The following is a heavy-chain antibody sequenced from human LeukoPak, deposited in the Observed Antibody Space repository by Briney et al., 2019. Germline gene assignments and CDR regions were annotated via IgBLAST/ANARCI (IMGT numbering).Heavy chain of an antibody. CDR2: ISISSSYT. V-gene: IGHV3-11*05. J-gene: IGHJ4*02. D-gene: IGHD3-22*01. CDR1: GFTFSDYY. Sequence: GGSLRFSCAASGFTFSDYYMSWIRQAPGKGLEWVSYISISSSYTKYADSVKGRFTISRDNAKKSLYLQMNSLRADDSAVYYCARDRAPSGFYLGDFYYWGQGALVTVSS. CDR3: ARDRAPSGFYLGDFYY.